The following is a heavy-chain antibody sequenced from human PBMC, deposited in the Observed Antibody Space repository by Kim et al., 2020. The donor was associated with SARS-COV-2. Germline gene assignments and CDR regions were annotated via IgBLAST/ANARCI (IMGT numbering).Heavy chain of an antibody. V-gene: IGHV5-51*01. CDR1: GYSFTSYW. Sequence: GESLKISCKGSGYSFTSYWIGWVRQMPGKGLEWMGIIYPGDSDTRYSPSFQGQVTISADKSISTAYLQWSSLKASDTAMYYCARHAYTAMVTRVFDYSGQGTLVTVSS. D-gene: IGHD5-18*01. J-gene: IGHJ4*02. CDR2: IYPGDSDT. CDR3: ARHAYTAMVTRVFDY.